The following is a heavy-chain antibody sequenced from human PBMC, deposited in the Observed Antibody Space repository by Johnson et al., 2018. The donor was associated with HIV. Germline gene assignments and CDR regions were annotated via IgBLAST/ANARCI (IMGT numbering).Heavy chain of an antibody. Sequence: QVQLLESGGGLVQPGGSLRLSCAASGFTFSNYAMHWVRQAPGKGLEWVAVISSDGSNESYADSVKGRFHISRDNSKNTLYLKMNSLRAEDTAVYSCAKARGIVGDTGGFEIWCQGTMVTVSS. D-gene: IGHD1-26*01. CDR3: AKARGIVGDTGGFEI. V-gene: IGHV3-30*04. CDR2: ISSDGSNE. J-gene: IGHJ3*02. CDR1: GFTFSNYA.